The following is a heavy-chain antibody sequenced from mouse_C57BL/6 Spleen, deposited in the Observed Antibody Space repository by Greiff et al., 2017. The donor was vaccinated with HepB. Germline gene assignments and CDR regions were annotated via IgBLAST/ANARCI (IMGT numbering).Heavy chain of an antibody. Sequence: QVQLKESGAELARPGASVKLSCKASGYTFTSYGISWVKQRTGQGLEWIGEIYPRSGNTYYNEKFKGKATLTADKSSSTAYMELRSLTSEDSAVYFCARTYDYYAMDYWGQGTSVTVSS. V-gene: IGHV1-81*01. CDR1: GYTFTSYG. D-gene: IGHD6-5*01. J-gene: IGHJ4*01. CDR2: IYPRSGNT. CDR3: ARTYDYYAMDY.